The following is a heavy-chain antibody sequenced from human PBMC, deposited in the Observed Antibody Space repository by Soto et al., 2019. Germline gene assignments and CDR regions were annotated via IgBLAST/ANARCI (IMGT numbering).Heavy chain of an antibody. J-gene: IGHJ4*02. CDR1: GGSFSGYY. CDR3: ARAGKIYYYDSSGRAKYFDY. V-gene: IGHV4-34*01. CDR2: INHSGST. Sequence: QVQLQQWGAGLLKPSETLSLTCAVYGGSFSGYYWSWIRQPPGKGLVWIGEINHSGSTNYNPSLKSRVTISVDTSKNQVSRKLSSVTAADTAVYYCARAGKIYYYDSSGRAKYFDYWGQGTLVTVSS. D-gene: IGHD3-22*01.